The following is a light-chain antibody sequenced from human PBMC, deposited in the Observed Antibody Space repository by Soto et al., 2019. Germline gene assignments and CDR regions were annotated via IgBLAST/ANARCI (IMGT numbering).Light chain of an antibody. CDR2: DAS. V-gene: IGKV1-5*01. Sequence: DIQMTQSPSTLSASVGDRVTITCRASQSISSWLAWYQQKPGKAPKLLIYDASTLESGVPSRFSGSESGTEFILTIISLQPDDFATYYCQQYNTYSRTFGQGTKVEIK. CDR3: QQYNTYSRT. CDR1: QSISSW. J-gene: IGKJ1*01.